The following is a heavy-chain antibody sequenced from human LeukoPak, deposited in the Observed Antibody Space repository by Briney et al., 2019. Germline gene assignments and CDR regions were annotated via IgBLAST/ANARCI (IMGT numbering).Heavy chain of an antibody. J-gene: IGHJ3*02. V-gene: IGHV1-69*01. Sequence: GSSVKVSCKASGGTFSSYAISWVRQAPGQGLEWMGGIIPIFGTANYAQKFQGRVTITADESTSTAYMELSSLRSEDTAVYYCASLKNYYDSSGYLVTDAFDIWGQGTMVTVSS. CDR2: IIPIFGTA. CDR1: GGTFSSYA. CDR3: ASLKNYYDSSGYLVTDAFDI. D-gene: IGHD3-22*01.